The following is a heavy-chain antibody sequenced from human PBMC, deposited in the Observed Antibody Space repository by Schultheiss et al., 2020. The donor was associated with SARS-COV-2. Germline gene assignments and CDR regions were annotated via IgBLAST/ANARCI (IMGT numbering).Heavy chain of an antibody. V-gene: IGHV4-39*07. CDR2: IYYSGST. CDR3: ARDATLPGPNYFDY. D-gene: IGHD5-24*01. Sequence: SETLSLTCTVSGGSISSSSYYWGWIRQPPGKGLEWIGSIYYSGSTYYNPSLKSRVTISVDTSKNQFSLKLSSVTAADTAVYYCARDATLPGPNYFDYWGQGTLVTVSS. J-gene: IGHJ4*02. CDR1: GGSISSSSYY.